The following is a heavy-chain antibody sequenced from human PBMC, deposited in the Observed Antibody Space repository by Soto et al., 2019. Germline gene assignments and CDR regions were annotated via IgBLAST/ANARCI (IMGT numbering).Heavy chain of an antibody. J-gene: IGHJ4*02. V-gene: IGHV3-33*01. CDR2: IWYDGSNK. CDR1: GFTFSSYG. D-gene: IGHD6-6*01. CDR3: ARDRAAARLSPRILFDY. Sequence: GGSLRLSCAASGFTFSSYGMHWVRQAPGKGLEWVAVIWYDGSNKYYADSVKGRFTISRDNSKNTLYLQMNSLRAEDTAVYYCARDRAAARLSPRILFDYWGQGTLITVSS.